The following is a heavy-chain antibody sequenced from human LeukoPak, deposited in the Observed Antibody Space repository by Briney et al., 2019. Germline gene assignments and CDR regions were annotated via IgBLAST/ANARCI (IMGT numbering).Heavy chain of an antibody. CDR2: IYHSGST. CDR1: GGSISTYY. CDR3: ARGGGYASPIGY. J-gene: IGHJ4*02. D-gene: IGHD5-12*01. Sequence: SETLSLTCTLSGGSISTYYWSWIRQPPGKGLEWIGYIYHSGSTNYNPPLKSRVTISVDTSKNQFSLKLSSVTAADTAVYYCARGGGYASPIGYWGQGTLVTVSS. V-gene: IGHV4-59*01.